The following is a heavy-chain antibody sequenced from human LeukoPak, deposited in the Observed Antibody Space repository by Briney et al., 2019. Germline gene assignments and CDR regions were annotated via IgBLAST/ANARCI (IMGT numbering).Heavy chain of an antibody. J-gene: IGHJ4*02. CDR1: GDSIRPDR. V-gene: IGHV4-59*08. CDR2: IYHTATT. CDR3: GRHPAPMYYFDRSPYYFDY. D-gene: IGHD3-22*01. Sequence: SETLSLTCAVSGDSIRPDRWNWIRQIPGKGLEWIGYIYHTATTNYNHSFRTRVTMSLDTSNNQFSLRLTSVTAADTAVYYCGRHPAPMYYFDRSPYYFDYWGQGTLVTVSS.